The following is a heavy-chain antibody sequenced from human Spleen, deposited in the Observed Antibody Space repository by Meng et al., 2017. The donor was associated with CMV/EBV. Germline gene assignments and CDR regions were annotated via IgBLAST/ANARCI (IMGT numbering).Heavy chain of an antibody. D-gene: IGHD4-17*01. CDR2: ISSSSSYI. J-gene: IGHJ3*02. V-gene: IGHV3-21*01. CDR1: GFTFSSYS. Sequence: GESLKISCAASGFTFSSYSMSWVRQAPGKGLEWVSSISSSSSYIYYADSVKGRFTFSRDNAKNSLYLQMNSLRAEDTAVYYCARDLLDERTTVTPFDAFDIWGQGTMVTVSS. CDR3: ARDLLDERTTVTPFDAFDI.